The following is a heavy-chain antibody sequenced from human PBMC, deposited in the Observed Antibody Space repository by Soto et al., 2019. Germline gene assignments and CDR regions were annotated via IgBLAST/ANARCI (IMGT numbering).Heavy chain of an antibody. D-gene: IGHD5-12*01. J-gene: IGHJ6*02. CDR2: ISYDGSNK. Sequence: PGGSLRLSCAASGFTFSSYGMHWVRQAPGKGLEWVAVISYDGSNKYYADSVKGRFTISRDNSKNTLYLQMNSLRAEDTAVYYCAKVAMATLYYYYGMDVWGQGTTVTVSS. CDR1: GFTFSSYG. CDR3: AKVAMATLYYYYGMDV. V-gene: IGHV3-30*18.